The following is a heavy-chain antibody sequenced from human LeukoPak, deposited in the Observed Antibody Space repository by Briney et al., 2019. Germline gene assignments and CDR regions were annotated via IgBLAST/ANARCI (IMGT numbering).Heavy chain of an antibody. CDR3: AKGQSITMVRGVIYYYYMDV. V-gene: IGHV4-34*01. CDR1: GGSFSGYY. Sequence: SETLSLTCAVYGGSFSGYYWSWIRQPPGKGLEWIGEINHSGSTNYNPSLKSRVTISVDTSKNQFSLKLSSVTAADTAVYYCAKGQSITMVRGVIYYYYMDVWGKGTTVTVSS. J-gene: IGHJ6*03. CDR2: INHSGST. D-gene: IGHD3-10*01.